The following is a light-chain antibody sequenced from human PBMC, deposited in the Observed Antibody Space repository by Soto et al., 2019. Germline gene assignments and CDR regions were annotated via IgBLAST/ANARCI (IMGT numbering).Light chain of an antibody. Sequence: EILMTQSPATLSLSPGEGVTLSCRAAQDVTNSVAWYQQKSGQAPRLLIYDASARASGVSARFSGSGSGTDFTLTISGLQAEDFAGYFCQQYIRRPLSFGQGTRLEIK. J-gene: IGKJ5*01. CDR3: QQYIRRPLS. CDR2: DAS. CDR1: QDVTNS. V-gene: IGKV3-15*01.